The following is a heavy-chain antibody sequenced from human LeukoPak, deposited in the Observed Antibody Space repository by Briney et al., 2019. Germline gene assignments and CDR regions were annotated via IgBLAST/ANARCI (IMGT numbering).Heavy chain of an antibody. CDR2: ISGSGGST. V-gene: IGHV3-23*01. CDR3: AELGITMIGGV. D-gene: IGHD3-10*02. J-gene: IGHJ6*04. Sequence: GGSLRLSCAASGFTFSHYGMTWVRQAPGKGLEWVSAISGSGGSTYYAGSVKGRFTISRDNSKNSLYLQMNSLRAEDTAVYYCAELGITMIGGVWGKGTTVTISS. CDR1: GFTFSHYG.